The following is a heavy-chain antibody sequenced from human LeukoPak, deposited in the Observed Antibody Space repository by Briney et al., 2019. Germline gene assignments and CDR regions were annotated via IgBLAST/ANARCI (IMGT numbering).Heavy chain of an antibody. CDR1: GFTFSSYS. CDR3: ARDRIAARPLVAFDI. V-gene: IGHV3-48*01. CDR2: ISSSSSTI. Sequence: GGSLRLSCAASGFTFSSYSMNWVRQAPGKGLEWVSYISSSSSTIYYADSVKGRFTISRDNAKNSLYPQMNSLRAEDTAVYYCARDRIAARPLVAFDIWGQGTMVTVSS. J-gene: IGHJ3*02. D-gene: IGHD6-6*01.